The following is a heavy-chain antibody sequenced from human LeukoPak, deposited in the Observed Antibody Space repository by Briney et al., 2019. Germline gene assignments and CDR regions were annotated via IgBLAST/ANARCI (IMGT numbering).Heavy chain of an antibody. J-gene: IGHJ6*03. CDR3: AREGRYRYGYNEYHSYMDI. D-gene: IGHD5-24*01. CDR2: IYYSGST. Sequence: SETLSLTCTGSGGSISSSSYYWGWIRQPPGKGLEWIGSIYYSGSTYYNPSLKSRVTISVDTSKNQFSLKLSSVTAAETAVYYCAREGRYRYGYNEYHSYMDIWGKGTTVTVSS. V-gene: IGHV4-39*07. CDR1: GGSISSSSYY.